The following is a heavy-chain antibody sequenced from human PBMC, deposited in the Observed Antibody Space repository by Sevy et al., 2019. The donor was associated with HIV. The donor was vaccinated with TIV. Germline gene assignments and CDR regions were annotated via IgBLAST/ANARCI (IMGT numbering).Heavy chain of an antibody. J-gene: IGHJ4*02. CDR1: GGSIRNYY. CDR3: ARESIAAAGDFDY. V-gene: IGHV4-59*01. D-gene: IGHD6-13*01. Sequence: SETLSLTCSVSGGSIRNYYWSWIRQPPGKGLEWIGYIYYSGSTNYNPSLKSRVTISVDTSKKQFSLKLSSVTAADTALYYCARESIAAAGDFDYWGQGTLVTVSS. CDR2: IYYSGST.